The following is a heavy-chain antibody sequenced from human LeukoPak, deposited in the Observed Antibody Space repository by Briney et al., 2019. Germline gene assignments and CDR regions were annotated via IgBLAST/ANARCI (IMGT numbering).Heavy chain of an antibody. CDR2: ISGSGGST. V-gene: IGHV3-23*01. Sequence: GGSLRLSCAASGFTFSSYSMNWVRQAPGKGLEWVSAISGSGGSTYYADSVKGRFTISRDNSKNTLYLQMNSLRAEDTAVYYCAKVINYDFWSGYHHGMFDYWGQGTLVTVSS. CDR3: AKVINYDFWSGYHHGMFDY. D-gene: IGHD3-3*01. CDR1: GFTFSSYS. J-gene: IGHJ4*02.